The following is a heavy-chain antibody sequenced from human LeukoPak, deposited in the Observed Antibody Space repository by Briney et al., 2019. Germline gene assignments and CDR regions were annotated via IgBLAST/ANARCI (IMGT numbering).Heavy chain of an antibody. J-gene: IGHJ4*02. Sequence: SETLSLTCTVSGGSISSSSYYWGWIRQPPGKGLEWIGSIYYSGSTYYNPSLKSRVTISVDTSKNQFSLKLSSVTAADTAVYYCARGSIVVVPAAMVWGQGTLVTVSS. CDR3: ARGSIVVVPAAMV. CDR2: IYYSGST. V-gene: IGHV4-39*01. D-gene: IGHD2-2*01. CDR1: GGSISSSSYY.